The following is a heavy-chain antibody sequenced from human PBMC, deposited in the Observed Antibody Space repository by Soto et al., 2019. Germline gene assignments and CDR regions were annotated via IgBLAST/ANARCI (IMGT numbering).Heavy chain of an antibody. J-gene: IGHJ4*02. V-gene: IGHV3-23*01. CDR3: AKGVGGSGILKFDS. D-gene: IGHD3-16*01. CDR2: ISGSGGST. Sequence: EVQLLESGGDLLQPGGSLRLSCAASGFTFSTYAMGWVRQAPGEGREWVSAISGSGGSTYYADAVKGRFIISRDNSKNTLNLQMNSLRVEDTAVYYCAKGVGGSGILKFDSWGQGSLVTVSS. CDR1: GFTFSTYA.